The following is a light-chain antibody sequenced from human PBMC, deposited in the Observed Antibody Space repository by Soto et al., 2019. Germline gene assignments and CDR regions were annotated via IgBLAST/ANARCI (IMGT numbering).Light chain of an antibody. CDR1: QGISSY. CDR2: AAS. V-gene: IGKV1-8*01. Sequence: AIRMTQSPSSLSASTGDRVTITCRASQGISSYLAWYQQKPGKAPKLLIYAASTLQSGLPSRFSGSGSGTDFTLTISCLQSEDFAAYYCQQYYSYHWAFGQGTKVEIK. CDR3: QQYYSYHWA. J-gene: IGKJ1*01.